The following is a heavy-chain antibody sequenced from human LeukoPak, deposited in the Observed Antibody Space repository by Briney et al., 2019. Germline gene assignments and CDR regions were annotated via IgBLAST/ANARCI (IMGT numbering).Heavy chain of an antibody. CDR1: GGSISSSSYY. V-gene: IGHV4-39*01. CDR3: ARQRSSLDAGY. CDR2: IYCSGST. J-gene: IGHJ4*02. Sequence: SETLSLTCTVSGGSISSSSYYWGWIRQPPGKGLEWIGSIYCSGSTYYNPSLKSRVTISVDTSKNQFSLKLSSVTAADTAVYYCARQRSSLDAGYWGQGTLVTVSS. D-gene: IGHD6-13*01.